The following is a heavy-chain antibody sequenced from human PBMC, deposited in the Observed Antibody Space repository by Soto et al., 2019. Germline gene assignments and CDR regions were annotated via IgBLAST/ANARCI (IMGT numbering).Heavy chain of an antibody. CDR2: ISSSSSYT. Sequence: HVQLVDSGGDLVKPGGSLRLSCEASGFTFSDYNMNWIRQAPGKGLELVSYISSSSSYTKYADSVNGRFTISRDNAKNSLYLQMNSLRVDDTAVYYCVRDRFTIGGMDVWGQGTTVTVSS. V-gene: IGHV3-11*05. J-gene: IGHJ6*02. D-gene: IGHD3-10*01. CDR1: GFTFSDYN. CDR3: VRDRFTIGGMDV.